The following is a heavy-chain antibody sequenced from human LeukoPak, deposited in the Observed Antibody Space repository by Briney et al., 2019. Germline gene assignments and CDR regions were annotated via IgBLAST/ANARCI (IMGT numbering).Heavy chain of an antibody. Sequence: PGGSLRLSCAACGFSFSSYWMHWVRQAPGKGLLWVSRINTDGSATYYADSVKGRFTISRDNAKNTVYLQMDSLRVEDTAVYYCARDHYGGNSDYWGQGTLVTVSS. D-gene: IGHD4-23*01. V-gene: IGHV3-74*01. CDR3: ARDHYGGNSDY. CDR2: INTDGSAT. CDR1: GFSFSSYW. J-gene: IGHJ4*02.